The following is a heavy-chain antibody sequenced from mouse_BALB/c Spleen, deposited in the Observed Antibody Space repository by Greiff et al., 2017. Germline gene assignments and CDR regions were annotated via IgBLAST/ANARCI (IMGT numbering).Heavy chain of an antibody. CDR3: TTYGNSDY. D-gene: IGHD2-1*01. V-gene: IGHV1-69*02. J-gene: IGHJ2*01. CDR2: IYPSDSYT. Sequence: QVQLQQPGAELVRPGASVKLSCKASGYTFTSYWINWVKQRPGQGLEWIGNIYPSDSYTNYNQKFKDKATLTVDKSSSTAYMQLSSPTSEDSAVYYCTTYGNSDYWGRGTTLTVSS. CDR1: GYTFTSYW.